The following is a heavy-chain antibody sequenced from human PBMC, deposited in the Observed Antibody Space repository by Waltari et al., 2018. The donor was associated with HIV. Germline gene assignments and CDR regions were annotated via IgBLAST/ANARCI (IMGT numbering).Heavy chain of an antibody. V-gene: IGHV6-1*01. CDR3: ARDGPGDYYYYGVDV. Sequence: QVVLQQSGPGLLKSSQTLSLTCAISGEPVSRSNSAWNWIRQSPSRGLEWLGRTYYRSKWYSDYALSVRSRITIRADTSKNQFSLQLNSVTPEDTAVYFCARDGPGDYYYYGVDVWGLGTTITVSS. CDR1: GEPVSRSNSA. D-gene: IGHD1-1*01. CDR2: TYYRSKWYS. J-gene: IGHJ6*02.